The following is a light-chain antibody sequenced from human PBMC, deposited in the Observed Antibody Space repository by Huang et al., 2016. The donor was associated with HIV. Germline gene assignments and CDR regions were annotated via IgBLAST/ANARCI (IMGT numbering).Light chain of an antibody. J-gene: IGKJ4*01. Sequence: IVLTQSTATLSWYLGERVTLSCRASQSRTNSLAWYQQRQGQAPRILIYDASARVAGVTDRLRGRGSGTDVTFTISSLEPEDFALYYCQQHDTWITFGGETKVE. CDR3: QQHDTWIT. V-gene: IGKV3D-11*03. CDR2: DAS. CDR1: QSRTNS.